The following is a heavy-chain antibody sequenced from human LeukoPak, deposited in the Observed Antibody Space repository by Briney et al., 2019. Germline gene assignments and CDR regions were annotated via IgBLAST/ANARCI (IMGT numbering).Heavy chain of an antibody. V-gene: IGHV4-59*08. CDR3: ARGLLYYDSSGYYYPFDY. J-gene: IGHJ4*02. D-gene: IGHD3-22*01. CDR1: GGSISSYY. Sequence: SETLSLTCTVSGGSISSYYWSWIRQRPGKGLEWIGYIYYSRSTNYNPSLKSRVTISVDTSKNQFSLKLSSVTAADTAVYYCARGLLYYDSSGYYYPFDYWGQGTLVTVSS. CDR2: IYYSRST.